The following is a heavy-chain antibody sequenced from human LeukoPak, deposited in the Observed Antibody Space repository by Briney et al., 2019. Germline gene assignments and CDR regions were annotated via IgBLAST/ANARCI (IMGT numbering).Heavy chain of an antibody. V-gene: IGHV3-7*01. Sequence: SGGSLRLSCAASGFTFSSYWMSWVRQAPGKGLEWVANIKQDGSEKYYVDSVKGRFTISRDNAKNSLYLQMNSLRAEDTAVYYCAREGANGLRRHKGLDPWGQGTLVTVSS. CDR3: AREGANGLRRHKGLDP. J-gene: IGHJ5*02. CDR2: IKQDGSEK. CDR1: GFTFSSYW. D-gene: IGHD2-8*01.